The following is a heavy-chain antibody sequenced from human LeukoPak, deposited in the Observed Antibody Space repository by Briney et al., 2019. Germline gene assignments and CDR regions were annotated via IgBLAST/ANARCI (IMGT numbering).Heavy chain of an antibody. CDR2: ISGDGGTK. CDR1: GFTFHDYP. Sequence: GGSLRLSCAASGFTFHDYPMHWVGQVPGKGVEWVCLISGDGGTKYYADCVKGGFTISRDKKKNSQYLQMNSLRTEDTALYYCAKDYYWGQGTLVTVSS. CDR3: AKDYY. J-gene: IGHJ4*02. V-gene: IGHV3-43*02.